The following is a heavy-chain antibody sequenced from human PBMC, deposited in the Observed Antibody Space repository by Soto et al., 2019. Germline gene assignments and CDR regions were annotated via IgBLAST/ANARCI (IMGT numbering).Heavy chain of an antibody. J-gene: IGHJ4*02. CDR2: IFSNDEK. D-gene: IGHD6-19*01. Sequence: SGPTLVNPTETLTLTCTVSGFSLSNARMGVSWIRQPPGKALEWLAHIFSNDEKSYSTSLKSRLTISKDTSKSQVVLTMTNMDPVDTATYYCARIREPGWWPRAIAYSGQGTLVTVSS. CDR1: GFSLSNARMG. CDR3: ARIREPGWWPRAIAY. V-gene: IGHV2-26*01.